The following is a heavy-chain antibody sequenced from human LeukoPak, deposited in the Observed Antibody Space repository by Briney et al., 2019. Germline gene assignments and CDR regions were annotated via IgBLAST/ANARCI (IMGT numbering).Heavy chain of an antibody. V-gene: IGHV3-23*01. CDR1: GFTFRNYA. CDR3: ANHLVIMPTEGGANLELVGGHY. J-gene: IGHJ4*02. Sequence: LTGGSLRLSCVASGFTFRNYAMSWARQAAGKGLEWVSGIAGNGGRAEYADSVKGRFTISRDNSKNTVFLQMDSLRVEDTALYYCANHLVIMPTEGGANLELVGGHYWGQGIRVTVSS. D-gene: IGHD1-7*01. CDR2: IAGNGGRA.